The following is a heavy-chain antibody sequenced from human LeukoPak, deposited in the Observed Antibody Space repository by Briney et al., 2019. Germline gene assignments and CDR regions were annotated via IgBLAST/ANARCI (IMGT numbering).Heavy chain of an antibody. CDR2: ISSSGSTI. Sequence: PGGSLRLSCAASGFTFSSYGMNWVRQAPGKGLEWVSYISSSGSTIYYADSVKGRFTISRDNAKNSLCLQMNSLRAEDTAVYYCARDSYCSGGSCLPFFDYWGQGTLVTVSS. D-gene: IGHD2-15*01. CDR3: ARDSYCSGGSCLPFFDY. V-gene: IGHV3-48*03. J-gene: IGHJ4*02. CDR1: GFTFSSYG.